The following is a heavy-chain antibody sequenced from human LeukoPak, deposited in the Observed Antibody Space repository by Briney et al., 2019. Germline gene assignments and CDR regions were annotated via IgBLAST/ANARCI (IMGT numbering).Heavy chain of an antibody. CDR3: ASYDPRNCGHYYYMDV. CDR1: GASISSSTCY. CDR2: IFYSGST. D-gene: IGHD7-27*01. Sequence: SETLSLTCTVSGASISSSTCYWDWIRQPPGKGLEWMGSIFYSGSTNYKSSLWSRITISIDTSKNQFSLKLNSVTAADTAVYYCASYDPRNCGHYYYMDVWGKGTTVTVSS. J-gene: IGHJ6*03. V-gene: IGHV4-39*01.